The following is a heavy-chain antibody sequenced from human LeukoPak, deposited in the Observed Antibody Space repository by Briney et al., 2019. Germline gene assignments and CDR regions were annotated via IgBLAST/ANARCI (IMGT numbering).Heavy chain of an antibody. V-gene: IGHV1-2*02. D-gene: IGHD3-16*02. Sequence: GASVKVSCKASGYSFTVYYMHWVRQAPGPGLELMGWINPNSGGTNYAQKFQGRVTMTRDTSISTAYMELSRLRSDDTALYYCARVMITFGGVIGPFDYWGQGTLVTVSS. CDR1: GYSFTVYY. J-gene: IGHJ4*02. CDR3: ARVMITFGGVIGPFDY. CDR2: INPNSGGT.